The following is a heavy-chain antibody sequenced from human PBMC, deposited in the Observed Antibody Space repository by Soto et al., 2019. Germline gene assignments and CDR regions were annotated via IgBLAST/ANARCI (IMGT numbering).Heavy chain of an antibody. J-gene: IGHJ6*02. CDR1: GDSISSNSAA. V-gene: IGHV6-1*01. CDR2: TYYRSKWYN. CDR3: ARASRAGRNYYYGMDV. Sequence: SQTRSLTCAISGDSISSNSAAWNWIRQSPSRGLEWLGRTYYRSKWYNDYAVSVKSRITINPDTSKKQFSLQLNSVTPEDTAVYYCARASRAGRNYYYGMDVWGQGTTVTVSS. D-gene: IGHD6-13*01.